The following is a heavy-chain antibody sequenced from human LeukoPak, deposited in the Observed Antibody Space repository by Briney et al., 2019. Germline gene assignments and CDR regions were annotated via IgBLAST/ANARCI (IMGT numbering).Heavy chain of an antibody. CDR1: GGSISSYY. CDR2: IYYSGST. CDR3: ARMEKPYSSSWNWFDP. J-gene: IGHJ5*02. Sequence: SETLSLTCTVSGGSISSYYWSWIRQPPGKGLEWIGYIYYSGSTNYNPSLKSRVTISVDTSKNQFSLKLSSVTAADTAVYYCARMEKPYSSSWNWFDPWGQGTLVTVSS. D-gene: IGHD6-13*01. V-gene: IGHV4-59*01.